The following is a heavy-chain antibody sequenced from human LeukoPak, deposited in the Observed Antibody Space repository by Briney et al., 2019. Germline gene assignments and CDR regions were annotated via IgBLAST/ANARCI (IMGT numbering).Heavy chain of an antibody. CDR1: GGSISSGGYS. CDR3: ASGNTGYDRDSFDI. D-gene: IGHD5-12*01. J-gene: IGHJ3*02. Sequence: PSETLSLTCAVSGGSISSGGYSWSWVRQPPGEGLEWVGYIYHSGSTYYNPSLQSRVTISLDGSKNQFSLKLSSMTAADTAVYYCASGNTGYDRDSFDIWGQGTMVTVSS. V-gene: IGHV4-30-2*01. CDR2: IYHSGST.